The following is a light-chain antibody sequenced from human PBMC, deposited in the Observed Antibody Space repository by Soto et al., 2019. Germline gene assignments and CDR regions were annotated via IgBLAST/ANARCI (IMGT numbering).Light chain of an antibody. CDR1: QSVSSIY. J-gene: IGKJ3*01. Sequence: EIVLTQSPGTLSLSPGERATLSCRASQSVSSIYLAWYQQKPAQAPRLPIYGASSRATAIPDRFSGSGSGTDFTLTISRLEPEDFAVYYCQQFGSSPLFTFGPGTKVDVK. V-gene: IGKV3-20*01. CDR2: GAS. CDR3: QQFGSSPLFT.